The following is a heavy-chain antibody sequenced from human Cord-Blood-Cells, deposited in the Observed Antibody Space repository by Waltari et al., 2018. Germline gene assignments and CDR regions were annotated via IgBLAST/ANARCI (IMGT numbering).Heavy chain of an antibody. V-gene: IGHV1-2*02. Sequence: QVQLVQSGAEVKKPGASVKVSCKASGYTFTGYSMHWVRQAPGQGLEWMGWINPNSGGTNYAQKFQGRVTMTRDTSISTAYMELSRLRSDDTAVYYCARELDIVVVPAANWFDPWGQGTLVTVSS. CDR3: ARELDIVVVPAANWFDP. J-gene: IGHJ5*02. CDR1: GYTFTGYS. D-gene: IGHD2-2*03. CDR2: INPNSGGT.